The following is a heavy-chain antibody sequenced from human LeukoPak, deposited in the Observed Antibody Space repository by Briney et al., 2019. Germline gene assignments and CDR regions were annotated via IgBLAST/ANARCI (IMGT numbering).Heavy chain of an antibody. V-gene: IGHV3-48*03. J-gene: IGHJ4*02. CDR3: ARLGYCSSASCQT. D-gene: IGHD2-2*01. CDR1: GFTFGSNE. Sequence: PGGSLRLSCAASGFTFGSNEMTWVRQTPGQGLEWVSSISRSGSDIYHADSVKGRFTISRDNAKNSLYLQMNSLRAEDTAVYYCARLGYCSSASCQTWGQGTLVTVSS. CDR2: ISRSGSDI.